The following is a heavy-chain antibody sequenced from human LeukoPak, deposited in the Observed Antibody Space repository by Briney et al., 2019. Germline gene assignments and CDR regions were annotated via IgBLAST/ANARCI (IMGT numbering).Heavy chain of an antibody. CDR2: IVVDCGSA. D-gene: IGHD3-10*01. CDR3: AKGGFGVYYFDH. Sequence: GGSLRLSCAASEFTFSSYVMNWVRQAPGGGLEWVSGIVVDCGSAYYADSVMGRFTIFTDNSNNMLFLQMNSLRDEDTVVYYCAKGGFGVYYFDHWGQGTLVTVSS. CDR1: EFTFSSYV. V-gene: IGHV3-23*01. J-gene: IGHJ4*02.